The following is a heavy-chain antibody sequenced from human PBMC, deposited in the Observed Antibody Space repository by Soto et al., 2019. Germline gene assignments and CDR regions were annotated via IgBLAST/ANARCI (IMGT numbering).Heavy chain of an antibody. CDR1: GFSFSSYW. J-gene: IGHJ6*02. Sequence: EVQLVESGGGLVQPGGSLRLSCAASGFSFSSYWMHWVRQAPGSGLVWVSRLNSDGTDTDYADSVKGRFTISRDTAKDKLYLQMNSLRTEDTAVYYCARELTAFGMDVWGQGTTVTVSS. D-gene: IGHD3-9*01. CDR3: ARELTAFGMDV. V-gene: IGHV3-74*01. CDR2: LNSDGTDT.